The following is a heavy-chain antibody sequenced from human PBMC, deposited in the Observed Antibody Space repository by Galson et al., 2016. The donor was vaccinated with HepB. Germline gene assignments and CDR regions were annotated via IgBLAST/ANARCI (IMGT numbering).Heavy chain of an antibody. V-gene: IGHV3-23*01. D-gene: IGHD2-2*01. Sequence: SLRLSCAASGFTFRNYGMTWVRQAPGKGLEVVSSISRGGDSTDYADSVKGRFTISRDNSKNTLSLQMNSLTADDTAIYYCEQGSTAPSVWGKGTTVTVSS. CDR2: ISRGGDST. CDR3: EQGSTAPSV. CDR1: GFTFRNYG. J-gene: IGHJ6*04.